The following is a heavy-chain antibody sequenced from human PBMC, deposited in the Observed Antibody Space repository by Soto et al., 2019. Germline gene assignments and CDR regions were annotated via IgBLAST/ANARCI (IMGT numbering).Heavy chain of an antibody. CDR3: ARVPFTVFFDY. V-gene: IGHV3-30-3*01. CDR1: GFTFSSYA. J-gene: IGHJ4*02. D-gene: IGHD4-17*01. Sequence: QVQLVESGGGVVQPGRSLRLSCAASGFTFSSYAMHWVRQAPGKGLEWVAAISSDGSNKYYADSVKGRFTISRDDSKNTLYLHMNSLRAEDTAVYYCARVPFTVFFDYWGQGTLVTVSS. CDR2: ISSDGSNK.